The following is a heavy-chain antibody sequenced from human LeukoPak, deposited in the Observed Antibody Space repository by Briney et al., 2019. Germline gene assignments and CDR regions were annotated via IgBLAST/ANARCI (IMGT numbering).Heavy chain of an antibody. CDR1: GFTFSSNY. V-gene: IGHV3-53*01. Sequence: PWGSLRLSCAASGFTFSSNYMSWVRQAPGKGLEWVSVIYSGGSTYYADSVKGRFTISRDNSKNTLYLQMNNLRAEDTAVYYCASGSGSYRTPYYYMDVWGKGTTVTVSS. J-gene: IGHJ6*03. CDR2: IYSGGST. D-gene: IGHD3-10*01. CDR3: ASGSGSYRTPYYYMDV.